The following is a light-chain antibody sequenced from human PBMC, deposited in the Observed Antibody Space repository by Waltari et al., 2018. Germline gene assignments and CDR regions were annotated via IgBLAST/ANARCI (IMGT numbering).Light chain of an antibody. CDR3: QQYGRSMMYT. CDR1: QSLTKKY. CDR2: GAY. J-gene: IGKJ2*01. Sequence: VLTQSPGTLSLSPGETATLPCRAGQSLTKKYLAWDQQKPGQAPRLLIYGAYSRAAGIPDRLSGSGAATDYTLTISRLEHEDSAVYYCQQYGRSMMYTFGQGTKLEIK. V-gene: IGKV3-20*01.